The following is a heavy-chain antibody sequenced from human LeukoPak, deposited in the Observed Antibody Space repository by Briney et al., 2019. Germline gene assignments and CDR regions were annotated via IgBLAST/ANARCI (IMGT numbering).Heavy chain of an antibody. D-gene: IGHD3-16*02. CDR3: ARDRNDYVWGSFRPMDY. J-gene: IGHJ4*02. Sequence: PGGSLRLSCAASGFTFSTYEMNWVRQAPGKGLEWVSYISSSGNTIYYADSVKGRFTISRDNAKNSLYLQMNSLRAEDTAVYYCARDRNDYVWGSFRPMDYWGQRTLVTVSS. CDR2: ISSSGNTI. V-gene: IGHV3-48*03. CDR1: GFTFSTYE.